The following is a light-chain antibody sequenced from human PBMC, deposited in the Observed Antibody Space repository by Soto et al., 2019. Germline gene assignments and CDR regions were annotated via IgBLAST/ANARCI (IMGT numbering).Light chain of an antibody. CDR1: SSDIGSYSY. CDR2: EVS. CDR3: SSFTSSTIYV. V-gene: IGLV2-14*01. J-gene: IGLJ1*01. Sequence: QSALTQPASVSGSPGQSVTISCTGTSSDIGSYSYVSWYRQHPGKAPKLIIYEVSDRPSGVSNRFSGSKSGNAASLTISGLQSEDEADYYCSSFTSSTIYVFGTGTKLTVL.